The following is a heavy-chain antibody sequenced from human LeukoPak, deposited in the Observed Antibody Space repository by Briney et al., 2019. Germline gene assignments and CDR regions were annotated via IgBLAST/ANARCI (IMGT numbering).Heavy chain of an antibody. CDR1: GFTFSSYA. CDR2: ISSSSSTI. CDR3: ARSGFTWIQHPYAMDV. D-gene: IGHD5-18*01. V-gene: IGHV3-48*04. J-gene: IGHJ6*02. Sequence: PGGSLRLSCVASGFTFSSYAMSWVRQAPGKGLEWVSYISSSSSTIFYADSVKGRFTISRDNAKNSLYLQMNSLRAEDTAVYYCARSGFTWIQHPYAMDVWGPGTTVTVSS.